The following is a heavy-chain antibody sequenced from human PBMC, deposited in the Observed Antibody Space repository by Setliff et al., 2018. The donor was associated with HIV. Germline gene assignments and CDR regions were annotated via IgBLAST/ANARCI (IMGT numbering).Heavy chain of an antibody. CDR3: AGNNAHLEWLFAWFDP. CDR2: ITSSGSTI. Sequence: GGSLRLSCAASGFTFSSYGMHWVRQAPGKGLECISYITSSGSTIYYADSVKGRFTISRDNAKNSLYLQMNSLRAEDTAVYYCAGNNAHLEWLFAWFDPWGQGTLVTVSS. V-gene: IGHV3-48*04. D-gene: IGHD3-3*01. J-gene: IGHJ5*02. CDR1: GFTFSSYG.